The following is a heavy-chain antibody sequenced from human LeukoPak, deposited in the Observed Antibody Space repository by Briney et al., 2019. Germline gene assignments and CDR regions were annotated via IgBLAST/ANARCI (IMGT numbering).Heavy chain of an antibody. CDR2: IRYDGSNK. J-gene: IGHJ4*02. CDR1: GFTISSNY. D-gene: IGHD4-17*01. V-gene: IGHV3-30*02. CDR3: AKDRAYGDYDYFDY. Sequence: GGSLRLSCAASGFTISSNYMSWVRQAPGKGLEWVAFIRYDGSNKYYADSVKGRFTISRDNSKNTLYLQMNSLRAEDTAVYYCAKDRAYGDYDYFDYWGQGTLVTVSS.